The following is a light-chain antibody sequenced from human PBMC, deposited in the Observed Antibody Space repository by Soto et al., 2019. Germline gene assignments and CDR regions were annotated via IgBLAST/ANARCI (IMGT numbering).Light chain of an antibody. CDR2: GAS. J-gene: IGKJ4*01. V-gene: IGKV3-15*01. Sequence: EIVMTQSPATLSVSPGERATLSCRASQSVSSNLAWYQQKPGQAPRLLIYGASTRATGIPARFSGSGSGTEFTLTISSLQSEDFAVYYCQQYNNWPRGAHTFGGGTKVDIK. CDR3: QQYNNWPRGAHT. CDR1: QSVSSN.